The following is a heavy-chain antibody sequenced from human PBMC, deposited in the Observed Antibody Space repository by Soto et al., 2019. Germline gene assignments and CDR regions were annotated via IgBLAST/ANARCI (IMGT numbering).Heavy chain of an antibody. V-gene: IGHV3-30*18. J-gene: IGHJ6*02. Sequence: QVQLVESGGGVVQPGRSLRLSCAASGFTFSSYGMHWVRQAPGKGLEWVAVISYDGSNKYYADSVKGRFTISRDNSKNTLYLQMNSLRAEDTAVYYCAKGGTPRDYYYYGMDVWGQGTTVTVS. CDR2: ISYDGSNK. CDR3: AKGGTPRDYYYYGMDV. CDR1: GFTFSSYG. D-gene: IGHD3-16*01.